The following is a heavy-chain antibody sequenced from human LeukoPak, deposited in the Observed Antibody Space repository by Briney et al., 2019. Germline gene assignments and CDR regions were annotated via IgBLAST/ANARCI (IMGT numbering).Heavy chain of an antibody. J-gene: IGHJ4*02. CDR2: IHYSGST. Sequence: PSETLSLTCTVSGGSISSSSYYWGWIRQPPGKGLEWIGSIHYSGSTYYNPSLKSRVTISVDTSKNQFSLKLSSVTAADTAVYYCARLLIVVVPAAPRGFDYWGQGTLVTVSS. CDR1: GGSISSSSYY. D-gene: IGHD2-2*01. V-gene: IGHV4-39*01. CDR3: ARLLIVVVPAAPRGFDY.